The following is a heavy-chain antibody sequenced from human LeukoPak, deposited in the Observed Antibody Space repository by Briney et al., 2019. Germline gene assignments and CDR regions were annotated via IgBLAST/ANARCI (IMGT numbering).Heavy chain of an antibody. CDR1: GFTYSAFC. Sequence: GGSLRHTCVATGFTYSAFCMSWVRRPRGKGLESVANRKKDGGGKEYEEPVEGRVSIIKDNPKNSVDLHMNRHRAEDTAVYYCATLAGVVPGGLLLWGKGTTVIVCS. CDR2: RKKDGGGK. J-gene: IGHJ6*04. V-gene: IGHV3-7*03. CDR3: ATLAGVVPGGLLL. D-gene: IGHD2-2*01.